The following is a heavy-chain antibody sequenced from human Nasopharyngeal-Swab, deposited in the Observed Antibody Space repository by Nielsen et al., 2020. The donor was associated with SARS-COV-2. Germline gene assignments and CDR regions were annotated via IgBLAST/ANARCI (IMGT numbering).Heavy chain of an antibody. D-gene: IGHD1-26*01. J-gene: IGHJ4*02. CDR1: GFTSNNYW. V-gene: IGHV3-74*01. Sequence: GESLKISCAASGFTSNNYWMHWVRQVPGRGLVWVSRINNDGSITNYADSVKGRFPISRDDAKNTVYLQMNSLRADDTAVYYCGRPHSSSHYVVDYWGQGTLVTVSS. CDR2: INNDGSIT. CDR3: GRPHSSSHYVVDY.